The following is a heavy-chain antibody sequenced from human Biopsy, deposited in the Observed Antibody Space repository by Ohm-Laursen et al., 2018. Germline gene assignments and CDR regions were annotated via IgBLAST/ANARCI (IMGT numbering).Heavy chain of an antibody. J-gene: IGHJ6*02. CDR3: ARDRGGARYGMDV. Sequence: SLRPSCSASGFTFDDYAMHWVRQAPGKGLEWVSGIRRNSAIIDYADSVRGRFTISRDNARRFLFLQMNNLKSEDTAFYYCARDRGGARYGMDVWGRGTTVTVSS. V-gene: IGHV3-9*01. CDR1: GFTFDDYA. CDR2: IRRNSAII. D-gene: IGHD1-26*01.